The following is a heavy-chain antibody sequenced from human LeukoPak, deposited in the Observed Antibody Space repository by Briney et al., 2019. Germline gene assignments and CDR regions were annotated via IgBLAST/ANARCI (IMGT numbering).Heavy chain of an antibody. V-gene: IGHV5-51*01. J-gene: IGHJ4*02. CDR1: GNSFTDYW. CDR2: IYPGDSDN. Sequence: GESLKISCKGSGNSFTDYWLGWLRKMPGKGLEWMGIIYPGDSDNRYSPSFHGQVTVSADKSISTAYLQWSRLKASDTAMYYCARSGSGRSYGRFDQWGQGTLVTVSS. D-gene: IGHD2-15*01. CDR3: ARSGSGRSYGRFDQ.